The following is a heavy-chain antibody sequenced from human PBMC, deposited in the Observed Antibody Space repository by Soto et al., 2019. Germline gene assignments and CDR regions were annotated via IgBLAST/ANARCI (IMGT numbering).Heavy chain of an antibody. Sequence: ASVKVSCKSSGYTFTSYGISWVRQAPGQGLEWMGWISAYNGNTKYAQKLQGRVTMTTDTSTSTVYMELRSLRSDDTAVYYCARDQSYGGAFDYWGQETLVTVSS. V-gene: IGHV1-18*01. CDR3: ARDQSYGGAFDY. D-gene: IGHD2-21*01. CDR1: GYTFTSYG. CDR2: ISAYNGNT. J-gene: IGHJ4*02.